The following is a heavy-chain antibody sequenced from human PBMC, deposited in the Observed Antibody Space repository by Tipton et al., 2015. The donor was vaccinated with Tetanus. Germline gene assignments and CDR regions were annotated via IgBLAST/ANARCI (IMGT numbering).Heavy chain of an antibody. J-gene: IGHJ6*02. D-gene: IGHD6-6*01. Sequence: LSLTCTVSGVSLTDYYWTWIRQPPGKGLEWISYISRTGTTTYYSASVMGRFTVSRDNTKNSLYLEINSLRAEDTAVYYCARSESRIAPRIPWGMDIWGQGTTVTVSS. V-gene: IGHV3-11*01. CDR1: GVSLTDYY. CDR3: ARSESRIAPRIPWGMDI. CDR2: ISRTGTTT.